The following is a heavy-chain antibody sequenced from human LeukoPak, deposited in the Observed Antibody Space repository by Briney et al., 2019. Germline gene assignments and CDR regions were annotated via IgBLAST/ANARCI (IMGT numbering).Heavy chain of an antibody. CDR3: ARVSTNGVSNWLDP. Sequence: SETLSLTCTVSGGSINNYYWTWIRQPPGKGLEWIGYIYYSGNTIYNPSLKSRVTISVDTSTNQFSLNLSSVTAADTAVYYCARVSTNGVSNWLDPWGQGTLVTVSS. V-gene: IGHV4-59*01. CDR2: IYYSGNT. D-gene: IGHD2-8*01. CDR1: GGSINNYY. J-gene: IGHJ5*02.